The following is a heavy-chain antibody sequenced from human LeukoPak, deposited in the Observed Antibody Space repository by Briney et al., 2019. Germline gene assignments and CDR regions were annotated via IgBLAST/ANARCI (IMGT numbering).Heavy chain of an antibody. V-gene: IGHV4-38-2*02. CDR2: IYHSGST. CDR1: GYSISSGYY. J-gene: IGHJ3*02. Sequence: PSETLSLTCTVSGYSISSGYYWGWIRPPPGKGLEWIGSIYHSGSTYYNPSLKSRVTISVDTSKNQFSPKLSSVTAADTAVYYCARDGDRYGGYVRAFDIWGQGTMVTVSS. D-gene: IGHD5-12*01. CDR3: ARDGDRYGGYVRAFDI.